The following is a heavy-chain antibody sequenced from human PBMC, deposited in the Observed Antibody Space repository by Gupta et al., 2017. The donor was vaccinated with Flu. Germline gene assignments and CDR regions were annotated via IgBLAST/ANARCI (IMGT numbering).Heavy chain of an antibody. CDR1: GGTFSSYT. CDR2: IIPILGIA. Sequence: QVQLLHSGAEVKKPGSPVKVSRKASGGTFSSYTISWVRQPPGQGLEWMGRIIPILGIANYAQKFQGRVTITADKSTSTAYMELSSLRSEDTAVYYCARGGVLWPVEYYFDYWGQGTLVTGSS. CDR3: ARGGVLWPVEYYFDY. J-gene: IGHJ4*02. D-gene: IGHD3-10*01. V-gene: IGHV1-69*02.